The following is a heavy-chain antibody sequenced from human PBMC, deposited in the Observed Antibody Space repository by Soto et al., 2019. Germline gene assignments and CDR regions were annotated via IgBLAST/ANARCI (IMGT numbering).Heavy chain of an antibody. D-gene: IGHD2-15*01. Sequence: ASVKVSCKASGYTFTSYYMHWVRQAPGQGLEWMGIINPSGGSTSYAQKFQGRVTMTRDTSTSTVYMELSSLRSEDTAVYYCASSNRGYCSGGSCYPGYNWFDPWGQGTLVTVSS. CDR1: GYTFTSYY. J-gene: IGHJ5*02. CDR2: INPSGGST. CDR3: ASSNRGYCSGGSCYPGYNWFDP. V-gene: IGHV1-46*01.